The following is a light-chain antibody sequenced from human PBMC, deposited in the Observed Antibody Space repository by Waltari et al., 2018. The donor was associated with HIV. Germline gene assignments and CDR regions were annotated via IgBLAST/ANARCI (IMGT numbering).Light chain of an antibody. V-gene: IGLV2-14*03. CDR3: SSYTSSSTYV. CDR2: DVS. Sequence: QSALTQPASVSGSPGQSITIPCPGTSSDVGGYIYSSWYQQHPGKAPQLMIYDVSNRPSGVSNRFSGSKSGNTASLTISGLQAEDEADYYCSSYTSSSTYVFGTGTKVTVL. CDR1: SSDVGGYIY. J-gene: IGLJ1*01.